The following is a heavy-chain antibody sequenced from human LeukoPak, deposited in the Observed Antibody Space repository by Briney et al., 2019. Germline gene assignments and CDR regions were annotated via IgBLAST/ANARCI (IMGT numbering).Heavy chain of an antibody. CDR2: INHSGST. V-gene: IGHV4-34*01. CDR1: GGSFSGYY. CDR3: ARGHCSGGSCWNNWFDP. Sequence: SETLSLTCAVYGGSFSGYYWSWIRQPPGKGLEWIGDINHSGSTNYNPSLKSRVTISVDTSKNQFSLKLSSVTAADTAVYYCARGHCSGGSCWNNWFDPWGQGTLVTVSS. D-gene: IGHD2-15*01. J-gene: IGHJ5*02.